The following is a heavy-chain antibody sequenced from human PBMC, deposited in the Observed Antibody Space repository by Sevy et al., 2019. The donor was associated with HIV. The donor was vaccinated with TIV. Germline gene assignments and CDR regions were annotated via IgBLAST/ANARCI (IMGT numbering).Heavy chain of an antibody. CDR1: GFTFSSYS. D-gene: IGHD6-13*01. Sequence: GGSLRLSCAASGFTFSSYSMNWVRQAPGKGLEWVSSISSSSSYIYYADSVKGRFTISRDNAKNSLYLQMNSLRAEDTAVYHCARDLVAAAGTYGMDVWGQGTTVTVSS. CDR2: ISSSSSYI. CDR3: ARDLVAAAGTYGMDV. J-gene: IGHJ6*02. V-gene: IGHV3-21*01.